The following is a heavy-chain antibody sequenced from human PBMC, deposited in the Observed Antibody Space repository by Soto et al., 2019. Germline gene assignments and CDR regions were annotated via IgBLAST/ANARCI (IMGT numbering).Heavy chain of an antibody. CDR3: AREGRYWSGGSCYSGLDY. Sequence: QVQLVQSGAEVKKPGSSVKVSCKASGGTFSSYTISWVRQAPGQGLEWMGRIIPILGIANYAQKFQGRVTITADKSTNTAYMEMSSLRSEDTAVYYCAREGRYWSGGSCYSGLDYWGQGTLVTVSS. D-gene: IGHD2-15*01. CDR2: IIPILGIA. V-gene: IGHV1-69*08. J-gene: IGHJ4*02. CDR1: GGTFSSYT.